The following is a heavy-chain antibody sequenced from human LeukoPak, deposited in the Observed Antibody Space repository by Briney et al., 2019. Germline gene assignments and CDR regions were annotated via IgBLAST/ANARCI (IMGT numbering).Heavy chain of an antibody. D-gene: IGHD1-1*01. CDR1: GDAVSSNTEA. CDR3: ARRGALDPYPDY. CDR2: TYYRSKWYN. V-gene: IGHV6-1*01. J-gene: IGHJ4*02. Sequence: SQTLSLTCAISGDAVSSNTEAWNWIRQSPSRGLEWLGRTYYRSKWYNDYAVSVKSRISVNPDTSKNQFSLQLNSVTPEDTAVYYCARRGALDPYPDYWGQGTLVTVSS.